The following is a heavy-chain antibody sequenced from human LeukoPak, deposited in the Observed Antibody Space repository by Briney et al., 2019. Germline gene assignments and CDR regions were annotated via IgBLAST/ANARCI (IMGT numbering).Heavy chain of an antibody. CDR2: MNPNSGNT. Sequence: ASVKVSCKASGYTFTSYDINWVRQATGQGLEWMGWMNPNSGNTGYAQKFQGRVTMTRNTSISTAYMELSSLRSEDTAVYYCARLGDSSGYYGKDVWGQGTTVTVSS. CDR3: ARLGDSSGYYGKDV. CDR1: GYTFTSYD. J-gene: IGHJ6*02. V-gene: IGHV1-8*01. D-gene: IGHD3-22*01.